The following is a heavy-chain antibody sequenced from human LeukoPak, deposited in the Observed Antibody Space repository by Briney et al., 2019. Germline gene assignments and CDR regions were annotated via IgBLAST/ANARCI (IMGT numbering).Heavy chain of an antibody. CDR1: GLTFSKYS. V-gene: IGHV3-23*01. J-gene: IGHJ4*02. Sequence: GGSLRLSCAASGLTFSKYSMTWVHQTSGQGLGWVLAISGSGDSTYYADSVKGRFTISRDNSKNTMFLQMNSLRAEDTALYYCASSWPSPIDYWGQGTLVTVSS. D-gene: IGHD6-13*01. CDR2: ISGSGDST. CDR3: ASSWPSPIDY.